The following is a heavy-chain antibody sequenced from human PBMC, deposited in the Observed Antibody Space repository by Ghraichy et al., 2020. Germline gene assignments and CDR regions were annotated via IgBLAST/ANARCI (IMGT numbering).Heavy chain of an antibody. CDR3: AKVAGVNRREILYFFDY. CDR1: GFPFSSYW. CDR2: IKSDESST. J-gene: IGHJ4*01. Sequence: LSLTCAASGFPFSSYWIHWVRQAPGKGMVWVARIKSDESSTSYADFAKGRFTISRDNAKNTLSLDMDSLRADDTAVYYCAKVAGVNRREILYFFDYWGQGTLVTVSS. D-gene: IGHD3-9*01. V-gene: IGHV3-74*03.